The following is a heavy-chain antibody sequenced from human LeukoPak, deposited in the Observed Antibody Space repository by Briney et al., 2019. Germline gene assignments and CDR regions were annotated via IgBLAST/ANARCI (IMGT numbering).Heavy chain of an antibody. CDR2: ISGRGDYT. J-gene: IGHJ4*02. Sequence: GGSLILSCAVSGFTFSDYYMSWIRQAPGKGLEWLSYISGRGDYTNYADSVKGRFTISRDNAKKSLYLQMNSLRAEDTAVYYCVGFYYSAFFDYWGQGTLVTVSS. CDR1: GFTFSDYY. CDR3: VGFYYSAFFDY. D-gene: IGHD4/OR15-4a*01. V-gene: IGHV3-11*03.